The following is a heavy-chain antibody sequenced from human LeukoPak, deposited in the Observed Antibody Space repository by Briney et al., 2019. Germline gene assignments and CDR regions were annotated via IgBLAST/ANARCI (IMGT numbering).Heavy chain of an antibody. CDR3: AREGKAYGDYGSDY. CDR1: GGSFSGYY. V-gene: IGHV4-34*01. Sequence: SETLSLTCAVYGGSFSGYYWSWIRQPPGKGLEWIGEINHSGSTNYNPSLKSRVTMSVDTSKNQFSLKLNSVTAADTAVYYCAREGKAYGDYGSDYWGQGTLVTVSS. CDR2: INHSGST. J-gene: IGHJ4*02. D-gene: IGHD4-17*01.